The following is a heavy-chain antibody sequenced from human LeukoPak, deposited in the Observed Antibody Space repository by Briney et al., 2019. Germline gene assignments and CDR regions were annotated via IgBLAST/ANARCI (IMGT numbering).Heavy chain of an antibody. CDR3: ARGEQWLVSPFDY. D-gene: IGHD6-19*01. Sequence: ASVKVSCKASGYTFSSYAIHWVRQAPGQRPEWMGWIYVGNGNTKYSQKFQDRVTITRDTSASTVYMELTSLRSEDTAVYSCARGEQWLVSPFDYWGQGTLVTVSS. CDR1: GYTFSSYA. J-gene: IGHJ4*02. V-gene: IGHV1-3*01. CDR2: IYVGNGNT.